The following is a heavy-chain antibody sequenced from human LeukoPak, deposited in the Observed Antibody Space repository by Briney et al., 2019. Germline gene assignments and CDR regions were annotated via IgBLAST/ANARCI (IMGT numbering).Heavy chain of an antibody. D-gene: IGHD3-10*01. CDR2: ISGDGGST. CDR1: GLTFDDYA. V-gene: IGHV3-43*02. J-gene: IGHJ4*02. Sequence: PGGSLRLSCVASGLTFDDYAMHWVRQAPGKGLEWVSLISGDGGSTYYADSVKGRFTISRDNSKNSLYLQMNSLRTEDTALYYCAKDMWRFGELDYDYWGQGTLVTVSS. CDR3: AKDMWRFGELDYDY.